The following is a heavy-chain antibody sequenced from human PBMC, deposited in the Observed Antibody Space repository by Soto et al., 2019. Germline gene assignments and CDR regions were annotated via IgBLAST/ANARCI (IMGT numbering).Heavy chain of an antibody. J-gene: IGHJ4*02. D-gene: IGHD3-3*01. CDR1: GFTFSTYA. CDR2: VSASGLNT. V-gene: IGHV3-23*01. CDR3: GKDGRRRPFGSFFDY. Sequence: GGSLRLSCAASGFTFSTYAMAWVRQAPGKGLEWVSGVSASGLNTDYADPVKGRFYISRDNSKNTVSLHMNSLRAEDTALYYCGKDGRRRPFGSFFDYWGQGTRVTVSS.